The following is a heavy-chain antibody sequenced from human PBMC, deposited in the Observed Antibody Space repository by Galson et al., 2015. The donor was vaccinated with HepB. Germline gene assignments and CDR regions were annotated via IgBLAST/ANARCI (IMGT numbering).Heavy chain of an antibody. V-gene: IGHV3-30*02. CDR3: AKDLSIWFGELPPYFDY. D-gene: IGHD3-10*01. CDR2: IRYDGSNK. CDR1: GFTFSSYG. Sequence: SLRLSCAASGFTFSSYGMHWVRQAPGKGLEWVAFIRYDGSNKYYADSVKGRFTISRDNSKNTLYLQMNSLRAEDTAVYYCAKDLSIWFGELPPYFDYWGQGTLVTVSS. J-gene: IGHJ4*02.